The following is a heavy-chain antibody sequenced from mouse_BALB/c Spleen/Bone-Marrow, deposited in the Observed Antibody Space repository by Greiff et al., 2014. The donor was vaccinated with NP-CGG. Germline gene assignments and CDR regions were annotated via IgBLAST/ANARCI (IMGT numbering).Heavy chain of an antibody. CDR3: AREGVDYFDY. J-gene: IGHJ2*01. CDR1: GYTFTSYV. Sequence: QLQQPGPELVKPGASVKMSCKASGYTFTSYVIHWVKQKPGQGLEWIGYINPYNDATKFNERFKGKATLTSDKSSSTAYMVLSSLTSEDSAVYYCAREGVDYFDYWGQGTTLTVSS. CDR2: INPYNDAT. V-gene: IGHV1-14*01.